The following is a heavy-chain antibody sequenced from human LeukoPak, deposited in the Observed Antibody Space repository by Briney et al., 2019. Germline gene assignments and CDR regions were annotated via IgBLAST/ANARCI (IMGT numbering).Heavy chain of an antibody. D-gene: IGHD5-24*01. Sequence: SETLSLTCTVSGGSISSNSYYWGWIRQPPGKGLKWIGSIYYSGSTNYNPSLKSRVTISVDTSKNQFSLKLSSVTAADTAVYYCARGEMATIEDAFDIWGQGTMVTVSS. V-gene: IGHV4-39*07. CDR3: ARGEMATIEDAFDI. CDR1: GGSISSNSYY. CDR2: IYYSGST. J-gene: IGHJ3*02.